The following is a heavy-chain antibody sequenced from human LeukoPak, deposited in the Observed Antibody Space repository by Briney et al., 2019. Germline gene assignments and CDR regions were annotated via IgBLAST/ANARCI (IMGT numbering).Heavy chain of an antibody. D-gene: IGHD2-21*01. J-gene: IGHJ4*02. CDR3: ARVTIPEGFDY. CDR2: IYYSGST. CDR1: GGSISSYY. V-gene: IGHV4-59*01. Sequence: PSETLSLTCTVSGGSISSYYWSWIRQPPGKGLEWIGYIYYSGSTNYNPSLKSRVTISVDTSKNQFSLKLSSVTAADTAVYYCARVTIPEGFDYWGQGTLVTVSS.